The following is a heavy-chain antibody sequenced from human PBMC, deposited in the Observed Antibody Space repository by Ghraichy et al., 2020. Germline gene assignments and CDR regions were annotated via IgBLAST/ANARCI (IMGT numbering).Heavy chain of an antibody. Sequence: SETLSLTCTVSGGSISSYYWSWIRQPPGKGLEWIGYIYYSGSTNYNPSLKSRVTISVDTSKNQFSLKLSSVTAADTAVYYCARSSSGYYSSFGYWGQGTLVTVSS. J-gene: IGHJ4*02. CDR2: IYYSGST. D-gene: IGHD3-22*01. CDR1: GGSISSYY. V-gene: IGHV4-59*01. CDR3: ARSSSGYYSSFGY.